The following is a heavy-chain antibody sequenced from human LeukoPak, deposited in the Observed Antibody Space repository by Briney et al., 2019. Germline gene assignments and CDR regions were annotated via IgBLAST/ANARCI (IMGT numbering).Heavy chain of an antibody. CDR2: IYHSGST. D-gene: IGHD6-19*01. CDR3: ASLLRLAVAEFYFDY. V-gene: IGHV4-38-2*02. CDR1: GYSISSGYY. J-gene: IGHJ4*02. Sequence: PSETLSLTCTVSGYSISSGYYWGWIRQPPGKGLEWIGSIYHSGSTYYNPSLKSQVTISVDTSKTQFSLKLSSVTAADTAVYYCASLLRLAVAEFYFDYWGQGTLVTVSS.